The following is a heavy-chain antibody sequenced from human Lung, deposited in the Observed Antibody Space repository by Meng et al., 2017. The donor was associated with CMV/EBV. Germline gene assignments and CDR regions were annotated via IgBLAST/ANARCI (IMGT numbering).Heavy chain of an antibody. D-gene: IGHD6-13*01. CDR1: GYSFATYW. CDR3: ARHYDSSWFGY. J-gene: IGHJ4*02. CDR2: IYCGDSKT. V-gene: IGHV5-51*01. Sequence: GEXXKISCKSSGYSFATYWIGWVRQMPGKDLEWMGMIYCGDSKTIYSPFFQGQVTISADKSISTAYLQWSSLQASDTAMYYCARHYDSSWFGYWGQGTLVPVAS.